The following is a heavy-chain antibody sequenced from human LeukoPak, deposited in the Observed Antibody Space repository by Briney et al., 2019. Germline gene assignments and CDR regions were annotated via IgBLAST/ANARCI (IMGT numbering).Heavy chain of an antibody. V-gene: IGHV4-38-2*01. J-gene: IGHJ4*02. D-gene: IGHD1-20*01. CDR1: VYSLSSGYY. CDR2: IYQSGNM. CDR3: AKSPSRYNWNFDY. Sequence: SETLSLTCAVSVYSLSSGYYWGCVRQPPGKGLECIGSIYQSGNMYEKSSVKSRLTLSVNTSKNQFSLKVTSVTDEDTALYYCAKSPSRYNWNFDYWGQGILVVVYS.